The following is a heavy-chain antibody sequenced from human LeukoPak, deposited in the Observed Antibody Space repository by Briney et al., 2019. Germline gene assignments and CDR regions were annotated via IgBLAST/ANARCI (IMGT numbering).Heavy chain of an antibody. Sequence: GGSLRLSCAASGFTFRSYGMTWVRQAPGKGLEWVAVISYDGSNKYYADSVKGRFTISRDNSKNTLYLQMNSLRAEDTAVYCCAKLIAAAGIDYWGQGTLVTVSS. CDR2: ISYDGSNK. V-gene: IGHV3-30*18. CDR3: AKLIAAAGIDY. D-gene: IGHD6-13*01. CDR1: GFTFRSYG. J-gene: IGHJ4*02.